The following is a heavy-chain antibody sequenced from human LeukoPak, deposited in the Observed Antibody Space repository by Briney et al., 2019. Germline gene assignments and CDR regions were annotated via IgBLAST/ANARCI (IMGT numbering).Heavy chain of an antibody. CDR2: IPYDGRNQ. V-gene: IGHV3-30*02. Sequence: GGSLRLSCAASGFTFSSYSMHWVRQAPGKGLEWVAFIPYDGRNQYFADSVKGRFTISRDISKNTLHLQMNSLRTEDTAVYYCAKDGTIFGVTYLDSWGQGTLVTVSS. J-gene: IGHJ4*02. CDR1: GFTFSSYS. D-gene: IGHD3-3*01. CDR3: AKDGTIFGVTYLDS.